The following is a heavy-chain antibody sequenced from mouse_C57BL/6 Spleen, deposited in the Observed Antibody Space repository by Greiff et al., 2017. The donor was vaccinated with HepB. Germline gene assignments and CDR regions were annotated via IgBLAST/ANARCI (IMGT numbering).Heavy chain of an antibody. CDR2: IDPSDSYT. V-gene: IGHV1-69*01. J-gene: IGHJ4*01. Sequence: VQLQQPGAELVMPGASVKLSCKASGYTFTSYWMHWVKQRPGQGLEWIGEIDPSDSYTNYNQKFKGKSTLTVDKSSSTAYMQLSSLTSEDSAVYYCARAPLYYYGSSYRYYAMDYWGQGTSVTVSS. D-gene: IGHD1-1*01. CDR3: ARAPLYYYGSSYRYYAMDY. CDR1: GYTFTSYW.